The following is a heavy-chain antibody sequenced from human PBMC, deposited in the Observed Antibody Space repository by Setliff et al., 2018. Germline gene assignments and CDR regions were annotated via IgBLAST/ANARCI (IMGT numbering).Heavy chain of an antibody. D-gene: IGHD3-16*01. CDR3: ARGAVNWAAFNI. V-gene: IGHV1-46*01. J-gene: IGHJ3*02. Sequence: GASVKVSCKASGYSFTSYYMYWLRQAPGQGPEWIGIINIGGGSTSYAQKFEDRVTMTRDTSTSTVYLEVTSLRSEDTAVYYCARGAVNWAAFNIWGQGTLVTVSS. CDR1: GYSFTSYY. CDR2: INIGGGST.